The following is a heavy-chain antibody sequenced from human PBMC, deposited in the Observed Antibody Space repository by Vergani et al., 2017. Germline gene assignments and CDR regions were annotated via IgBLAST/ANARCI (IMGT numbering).Heavy chain of an antibody. V-gene: IGHV4-59*01. CDR1: GGSISSYY. J-gene: IGHJ6*03. Sequence: QVQLQESGPGLVKPSETLSLTCTVSGGSISSYYWSWIRQPPGKGLEWIGYIYFSGSTNYNPSLKSRVTISVDTSKNQFSLKPSSVTAADTAVYYCARGGVVITYYYMDVWGKGTTVTVSS. CDR3: ARGGVVITYYYMDV. D-gene: IGHD3-22*01. CDR2: IYFSGST.